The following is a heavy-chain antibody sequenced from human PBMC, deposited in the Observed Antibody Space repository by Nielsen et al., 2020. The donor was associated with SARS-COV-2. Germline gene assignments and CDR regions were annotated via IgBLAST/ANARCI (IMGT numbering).Heavy chain of an antibody. CDR2: ISGSSGST. Sequence: GESLKISCAASGFTFSSYAMSWVRQAPGKGLEWVSGISGSSGSTYYADSVKGRFTISRDNSKNTLYLQMNSLRAEDTAVYYCARCPVVAAIGDYYYYDMDVWGQGTTVTVSS. CDR1: GFTFSSYA. J-gene: IGHJ6*02. V-gene: IGHV3-23*01. D-gene: IGHD2-15*01. CDR3: ARCPVVAAIGDYYYYDMDV.